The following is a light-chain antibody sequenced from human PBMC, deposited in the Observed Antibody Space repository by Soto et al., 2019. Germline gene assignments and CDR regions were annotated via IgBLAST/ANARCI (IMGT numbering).Light chain of an antibody. CDR2: GNT. CDR1: SSNIGPGYD. V-gene: IGLV1-40*01. J-gene: IGLJ1*01. Sequence: QSALTQPPSVSGAPGQGVTISCTGGSSNIGPGYDVHWYQQLPGTAPKLLIYGNTNRPSGVPDRFSGSRSGTSASLAITGLQAEDEADYYCQSYDSSLSGSVFGTGTKLTVL. CDR3: QSYDSSLSGSV.